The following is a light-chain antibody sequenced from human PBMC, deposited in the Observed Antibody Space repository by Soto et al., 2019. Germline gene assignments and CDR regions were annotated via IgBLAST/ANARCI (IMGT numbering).Light chain of an antibody. Sequence: DIQLTQSPSSLSASVGDRVTITCRASQSIANYLNWYQQKPGTAPKLLIFAASSLQSGVPSRLSGSGSGTDCTLTISSLQPEDFATYYCQQRFSPPLTFGGGTKVDIK. CDR2: AAS. CDR3: QQRFSPPLT. V-gene: IGKV1-39*01. J-gene: IGKJ4*01. CDR1: QSIANY.